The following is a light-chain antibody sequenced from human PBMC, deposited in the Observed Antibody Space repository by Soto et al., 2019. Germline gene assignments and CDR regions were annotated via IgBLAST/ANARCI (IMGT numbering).Light chain of an antibody. Sequence: EIVLTQSPGTLSLSPGERATLSCRASQTVGRSYLAWYQQRPGQPPNLLVFGASHRAPGIPDRFSGSGSGTDFTLTISRLEPEDFAVYYCQQYVFSPVTFGGGTKVDIK. CDR2: GAS. J-gene: IGKJ4*01. V-gene: IGKV3-20*01. CDR1: QTVGRSY. CDR3: QQYVFSPVT.